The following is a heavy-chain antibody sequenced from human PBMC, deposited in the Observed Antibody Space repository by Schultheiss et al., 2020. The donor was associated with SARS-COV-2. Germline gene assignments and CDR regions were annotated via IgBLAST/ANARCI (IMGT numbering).Heavy chain of an antibody. CDR1: GGSISSGGYY. Sequence: SETLSLTCTVSGGSISSGGYYWSWIRQHPGKGLEWIGRIYTSGSTNYNPSLKSRVTMSVDTSKNQFSLKLSSVTAADTAVYYCARGDSSSLDYWGQGTLVTVSS. D-gene: IGHD6-13*01. J-gene: IGHJ4*02. CDR2: IYTSGST. V-gene: IGHV4-61*02. CDR3: ARGDSSSLDY.